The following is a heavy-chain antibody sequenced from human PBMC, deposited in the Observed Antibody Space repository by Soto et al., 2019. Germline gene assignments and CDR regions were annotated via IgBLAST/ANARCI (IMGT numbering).Heavy chain of an antibody. CDR3: ARHKSGYPKPHYYDYYMDV. D-gene: IGHD5-12*01. CDR1: GGSISSSSYY. J-gene: IGHJ6*03. Sequence: QLQLQESGPGLVKPSETLSLTCTVSGGSISSSSYYWGWIRQPPGKGLEWIGSIYYSGSTYHNPSLRRRVTISVDTAKHQFSLKLSSVTAADTAVYYCARHKSGYPKPHYYDYYMDVWGKGTPVTVSS. CDR2: IYYSGST. V-gene: IGHV4-39*01.